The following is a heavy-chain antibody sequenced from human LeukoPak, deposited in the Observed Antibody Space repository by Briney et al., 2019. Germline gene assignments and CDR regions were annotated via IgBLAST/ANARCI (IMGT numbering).Heavy chain of an antibody. CDR2: TYSGGST. Sequence: PGASLRLSCAASGFTVRSNYMSWVRQAPGKGLEWVSVTYSGGSTYYADSVKGRFTISRDNSKNTLYLQMNSLRAEDTAVYYCARGGYDSSGAPSFDPWGQGTLVTVSS. CDR3: ARGGYDSSGAPSFDP. D-gene: IGHD3-22*01. CDR1: GFTVRSNY. J-gene: IGHJ5*02. V-gene: IGHV3-66*01.